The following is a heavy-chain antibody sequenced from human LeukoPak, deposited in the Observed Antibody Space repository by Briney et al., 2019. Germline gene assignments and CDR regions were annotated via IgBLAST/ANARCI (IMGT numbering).Heavy chain of an antibody. V-gene: IGHV3-23*01. CDR2: ISGSGGST. Sequence: GGPLRPSCALSRFTSSSVATGWVRQAPGKGLEWVSAISGSGGSTYYADPVKGRFTISRDNSKNTLYLQMNSLRAEDTAVYYCAKGPTKYYYDSSGYYLDYWGQGTLVTVSS. D-gene: IGHD3-22*01. J-gene: IGHJ4*02. CDR3: AKGPTKYYYDSSGYYLDY. CDR1: RFTSSSVA.